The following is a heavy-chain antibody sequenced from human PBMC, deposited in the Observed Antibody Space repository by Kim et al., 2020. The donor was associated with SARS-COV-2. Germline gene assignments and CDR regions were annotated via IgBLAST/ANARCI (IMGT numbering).Heavy chain of an antibody. V-gene: IGHV3-9*01. CDR3: AKDGGDTAMVIGPSGYDTYYFDY. J-gene: IGHJ4*02. Sequence: GGSLRLSCAASGFTFDDYAMHWVRQAPGKGLEWVSGISWNSGSIGYADSVKGRFTISRDNAKNSLYLQMNSLRAEDTALYYCAKDGGDTAMVIGPSGYDTYYFDYWGQGTLVTVSS. CDR1: GFTFDDYA. CDR2: ISWNSGSI. D-gene: IGHD5-18*01.